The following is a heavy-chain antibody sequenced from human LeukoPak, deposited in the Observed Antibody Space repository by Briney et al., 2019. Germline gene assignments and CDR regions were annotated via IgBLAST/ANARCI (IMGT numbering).Heavy chain of an antibody. CDR1: GYTLTGQY. Sequence: ASVKVSCKASGYTLTGQYLYWARQTPGQGLEWMGWINPKTGDTDSAQNFQGRVTMTRDTSITTVYMELSSLTSDDTAVYYCARGCYGMDVWGQGTTVTVSS. CDR2: INPKTGDT. CDR3: ARGCYGMDV. J-gene: IGHJ6*02. V-gene: IGHV1-2*02.